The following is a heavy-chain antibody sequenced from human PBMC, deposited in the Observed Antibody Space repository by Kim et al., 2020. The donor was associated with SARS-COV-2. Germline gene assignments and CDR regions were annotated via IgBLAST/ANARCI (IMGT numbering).Heavy chain of an antibody. Sequence: SETLSLTCTVSGGSISSGGYYWSWIRQHPGKGLEWIGYIYYSGSTYYNPSLKSRVTISVDTSKNQFSLKLSSVTAADTAVYYCARDNLKSSGGSGIDYWGQGTLVTVSS. CDR3: ARDNLKSSGGSGIDY. CDR2: IYYSGST. V-gene: IGHV4-31*03. D-gene: IGHD2-15*01. CDR1: GGSISSGGYY. J-gene: IGHJ4*02.